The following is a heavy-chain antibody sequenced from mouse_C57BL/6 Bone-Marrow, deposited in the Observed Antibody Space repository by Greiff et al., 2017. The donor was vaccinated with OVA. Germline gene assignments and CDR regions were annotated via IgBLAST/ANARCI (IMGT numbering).Heavy chain of an antibody. CDR3: ARCYYDGSSWYFDV. CDR1: GYTFTGYW. V-gene: IGHV1-9*01. Sequence: VQLQQSGAELMKPGASVKLSCKAPGYTFTGYWIEWVKQRPGHGLEWLGEILPGGGSTNYNEKFKGKAKFTADKSSNTAYMQLSSLTTEGPATYYWARCYYDGSSWYFDVWGTGTTGTVSS. J-gene: IGHJ1*03. CDR2: ILPGGGST. D-gene: IGHD1-1*01.